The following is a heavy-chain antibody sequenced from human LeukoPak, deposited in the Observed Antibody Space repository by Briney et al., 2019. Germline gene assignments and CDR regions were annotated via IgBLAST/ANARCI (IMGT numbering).Heavy chain of an antibody. J-gene: IGHJ4*02. CDR2: ISGSGGST. D-gene: IGHD3-22*01. CDR1: GFTFSSYA. CDR3: AKGDYDSSGYQN. V-gene: IGHV3-23*01. Sequence: GSLRLSCAASGFTFSSYAMSWVRQAPGKGLEWVSAISGSGGSTYYADSVKGRFTISRDNSKNTLYLQMNSLRAEDTAVYYCAKGDYDSSGYQNWGQGTLVTVSS.